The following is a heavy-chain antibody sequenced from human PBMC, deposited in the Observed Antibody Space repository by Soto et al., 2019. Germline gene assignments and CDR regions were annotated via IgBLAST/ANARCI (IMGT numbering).Heavy chain of an antibody. CDR3: AKKDSSGYHWDY. Sequence: GGSLRLSCAASGFTFSSYAMSWVRQAPGKGLEWVSAISGSGGSTYFADSVKGRFTISRDNSKNTLYLQMNSLRAEDTAVYYCAKKDSSGYHWDYWGQGTLVTVSS. V-gene: IGHV3-23*01. D-gene: IGHD3-22*01. CDR1: GFTFSSYA. J-gene: IGHJ4*02. CDR2: ISGSGGST.